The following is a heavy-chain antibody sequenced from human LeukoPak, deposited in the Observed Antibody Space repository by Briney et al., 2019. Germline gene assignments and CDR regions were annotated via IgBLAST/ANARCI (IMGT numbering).Heavy chain of an antibody. CDR3: EKGIPTAIVVVPAPDY. Sequence: GGSLRLSCAASGFTFSSYGMHWVRQAPGKGLEWVAFIRYDGSNKYYADSVKGRFTISRDNSKNTLYLQMNSLRAEDTAVYYCEKGIPTAIVVVPAPDYWGQGTLVTVSS. J-gene: IGHJ4*02. CDR1: GFTFSSYG. CDR2: IRYDGSNK. V-gene: IGHV3-30*02. D-gene: IGHD2-2*01.